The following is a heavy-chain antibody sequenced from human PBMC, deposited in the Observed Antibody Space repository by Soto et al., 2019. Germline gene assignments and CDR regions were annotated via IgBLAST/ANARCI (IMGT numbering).Heavy chain of an antibody. Sequence: QVQLVESGGGLVKPGGSLRLSCAVSGFTFSDYYMTWIRQAPGKGLEWVSYISSSTSHTNYADSVKGRFTISRDNAKNSLFLQMISLRAEDTAVYYCARGRGAAADYFDFWGQGTLVTVSS. V-gene: IGHV3-11*05. CDR3: ARGRGAAADYFDF. J-gene: IGHJ4*02. CDR1: GFTFSDYY. CDR2: ISSSTSHT. D-gene: IGHD6-13*01.